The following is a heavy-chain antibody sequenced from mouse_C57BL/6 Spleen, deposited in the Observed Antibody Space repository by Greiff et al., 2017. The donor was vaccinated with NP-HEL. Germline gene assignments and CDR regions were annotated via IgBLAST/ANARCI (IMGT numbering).Heavy chain of an antibody. CDR2: IDPSDSYT. J-gene: IGHJ3*01. CDR3: ARRGDYYGREWFAY. V-gene: IGHV1-69*01. CDR1: GYTFTSYR. D-gene: IGHD1-1*01. Sequence: QVQLQQPGAELVMPGASVKLSCKASGYTFTSYRMHWVKQRPGQGLEWIGEIDPSDSYTNYNQKFKGKSTLTVDKSSSTAYMQLSSLTSEDSAVYYCARRGDYYGREWFAYWGQGTLVTVSA.